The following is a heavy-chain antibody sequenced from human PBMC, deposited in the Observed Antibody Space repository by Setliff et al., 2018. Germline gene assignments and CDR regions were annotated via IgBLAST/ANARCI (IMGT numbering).Heavy chain of an antibody. CDR2: INPSGGST. Sequence: ASVKVSCKASGYTFTSYYMHWVRQAPGQGLEWMGIINPSGGSTSYAQRFQGRVTITRDTSASTVFLELSTLRSEDTAVYYCTRDFLGATASFDIWGQGTMVTVSS. CDR3: TRDFLGATASFDI. D-gene: IGHD3-3*01. J-gene: IGHJ3*02. CDR1: GYTFTSYY. V-gene: IGHV1-46*01.